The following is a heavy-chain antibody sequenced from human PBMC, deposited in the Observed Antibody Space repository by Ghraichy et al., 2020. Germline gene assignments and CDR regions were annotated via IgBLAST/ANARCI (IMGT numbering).Heavy chain of an antibody. Sequence: SETLSLTCTVSGGSIRSYYWNWVRQPPGKGLEWIGHIYYSGSTNYNPYLKSRVTISVDTSKNQFSLKLSSMTAADTAVYFCARDRDWAKRRWFDPWGQGTLVTASS. V-gene: IGHV4-59*01. J-gene: IGHJ5*02. CDR1: GGSIRSYY. CDR3: ARDRDWAKRRWFDP. CDR2: IYYSGST. D-gene: IGHD2-21*01.